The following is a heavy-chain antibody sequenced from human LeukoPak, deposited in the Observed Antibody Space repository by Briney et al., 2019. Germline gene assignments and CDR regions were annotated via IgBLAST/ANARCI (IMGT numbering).Heavy chain of an antibody. Sequence: NPSETLSLTCAVYGGSFSGYYWSWIRQPPGKGLEWIGEINHSGSTNYNPSLKSRVTISVDTSKNQFSLKLSSVTAADTAVYYCAKGSDHAFVDTAMVTSYFDYWGQGTLVTVSS. J-gene: IGHJ4*02. D-gene: IGHD5-18*01. CDR3: AKGSDHAFVDTAMVTSYFDY. V-gene: IGHV4-34*01. CDR2: INHSGST. CDR1: GGSFSGYY.